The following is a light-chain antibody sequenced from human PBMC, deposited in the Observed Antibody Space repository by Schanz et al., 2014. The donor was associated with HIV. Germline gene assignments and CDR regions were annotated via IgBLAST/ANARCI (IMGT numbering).Light chain of an antibody. CDR1: SSDVGGYNY. CDR2: EVS. J-gene: IGLJ3*02. CDR3: SSYGGGDTLL. V-gene: IGLV2-8*01. Sequence: QSALTQPASVSGTPGQSITISCTGSSSDVGGYNYVSWYQQHPGKAPKLMIYEVSKRPSGVPDRFSGSKSGNTASLTVSGLQAEDEADYYCSSYGGGDTLLFGGGTKLTV.